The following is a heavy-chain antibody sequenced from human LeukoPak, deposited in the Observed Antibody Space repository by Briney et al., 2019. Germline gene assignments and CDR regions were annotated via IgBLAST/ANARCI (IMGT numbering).Heavy chain of an antibody. J-gene: IGHJ4*02. Sequence: SETLSLTCAVSGGSIGTYYWSWIRQTPAKGLEWIGYIHYSGTTNYNPSLKSRVTISIDTSKNQFSLKLNSVTAADTAVYYCARGHYYFDYWGQGTLVTVSS. V-gene: IGHV4-59*01. CDR2: IHYSGTT. CDR1: GGSIGTYY. CDR3: ARGHYYFDY.